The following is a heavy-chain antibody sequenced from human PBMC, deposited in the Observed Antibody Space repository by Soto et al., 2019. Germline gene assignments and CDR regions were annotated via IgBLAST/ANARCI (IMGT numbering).Heavy chain of an antibody. V-gene: IGHV4-59*01. D-gene: IGHD4-17*01. CDR3: ARAHFSGLRWRTSYYYGMDV. CDR1: GGSISSYY. CDR2: IYYSGST. J-gene: IGHJ6*02. Sequence: SETLSLTCSVSGGSISSYYWSWIRQPPGKGLVWIGYIYYSGSTNYNPSLKSRVTISVDTSKNQFSLKLSSVTAADTAVYYCARAHFSGLRWRTSYYYGMDVWGQGTTVTVSS.